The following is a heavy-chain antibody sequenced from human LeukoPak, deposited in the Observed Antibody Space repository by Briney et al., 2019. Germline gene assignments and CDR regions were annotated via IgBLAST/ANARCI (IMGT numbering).Heavy chain of an antibody. CDR2: IYTSGST. CDR3: ASYDSTTRLFDY. CDR1: GGSISSGSYY. D-gene: IGHD3-22*01. V-gene: IGHV4-61*02. Sequence: SETLSLTCTVSGGSISSGSYYWSWIRQPAGKGLEWIGRIYTSGSTNYNPSLKSRVTISVDTSKDQFSLKLSSVTAADTAVYYCASYDSTTRLFDYWGQGTLVTVSS. J-gene: IGHJ4*02.